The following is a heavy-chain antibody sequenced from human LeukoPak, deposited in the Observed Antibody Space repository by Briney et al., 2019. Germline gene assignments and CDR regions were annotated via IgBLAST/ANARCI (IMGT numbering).Heavy chain of an antibody. Sequence: GGSLRLSCAASGFTFSSYGMSWVRQAPGKGLEWVSAISGSGGSTYYADSVKGRFTISRDNSKNTLYLQMNSLRAEDTAVYYCAQNPGRDGYNYGYWGQGTLVTVSS. D-gene: IGHD5-24*01. V-gene: IGHV3-23*01. CDR1: GFTFSSYG. CDR3: AQNPGRDGYNYGY. J-gene: IGHJ4*02. CDR2: ISGSGGST.